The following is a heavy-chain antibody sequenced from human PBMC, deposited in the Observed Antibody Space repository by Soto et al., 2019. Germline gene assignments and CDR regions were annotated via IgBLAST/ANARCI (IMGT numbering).Heavy chain of an antibody. J-gene: IGHJ5*02. CDR2: INAGNGNT. CDR3: ARGGVTDYGYSTSNWVDP. V-gene: IGHV1-3*01. CDR1: GYTFTSYA. Sequence: ASVKVSCKASGYTFTSYAMHWVRQAPGQRLEWMAWINAGNGNTKYSQKFQGRVTITRDTSASTAYMELSSLRSEDTAVYYCARGGVTDYGYSTSNWVDPWGQGTPVTVSS. D-gene: IGHD3-10*01.